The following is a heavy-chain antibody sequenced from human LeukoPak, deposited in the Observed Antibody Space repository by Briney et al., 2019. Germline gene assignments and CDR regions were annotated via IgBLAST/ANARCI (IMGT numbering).Heavy chain of an antibody. CDR2: IKQDGSEK. J-gene: IGHJ4*02. CDR1: GGSISSYY. D-gene: IGHD3-22*01. V-gene: IGHV3-7*01. CDR3: ARISLDYYDSSGYPDN. Sequence: ETLSLTCTISGGSISSYYWSWVRQAPGKGLEWVANIKQDGSEKFYVDSVKGRFTISRDNAKNSLYLQMNSLRAEDTAVYYCARISLDYYDSSGYPDNWGQGTLVTVSS.